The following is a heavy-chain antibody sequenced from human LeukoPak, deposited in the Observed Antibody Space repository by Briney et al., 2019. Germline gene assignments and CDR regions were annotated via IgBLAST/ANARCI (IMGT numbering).Heavy chain of an antibody. CDR2: IIPIFGTA. J-gene: IGHJ6*03. Sequence: ASVKVSCKASGGTFSSYAISWVRQAPGQGLEWMGGIIPIFGTANYAQKFQGRVTITADESTSTAYMELSSLRSEDTAVYYCARGRVVVVAATNYYYYYMDVWGKGTTVTISS. D-gene: IGHD2-15*01. CDR3: ARGRVVVVAATNYYYYYMDV. CDR1: GGTFSSYA. V-gene: IGHV1-69*13.